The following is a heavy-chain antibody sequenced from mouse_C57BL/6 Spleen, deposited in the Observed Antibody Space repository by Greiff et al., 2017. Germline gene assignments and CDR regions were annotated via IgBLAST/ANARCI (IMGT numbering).Heavy chain of an antibody. Sequence: VQLQQPGAELVKPGASVKMSCKASGYTFTSYWITWVKQRPGQGLEWIGDIYPGSGSTNYNEKFKSKATLTVDTSSSTSYMQLSSLTSEDSAVYYGARRGYYGSSYDFDYWGQGTTLTVSS. CDR1: GYTFTSYW. J-gene: IGHJ2*01. CDR2: IYPGSGST. V-gene: IGHV1-55*01. CDR3: ARRGYYGSSYDFDY. D-gene: IGHD1-1*01.